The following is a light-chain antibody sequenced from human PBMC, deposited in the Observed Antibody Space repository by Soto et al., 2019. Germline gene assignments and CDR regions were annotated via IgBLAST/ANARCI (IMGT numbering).Light chain of an antibody. Sequence: TQMIKSPSTRSGSGDDGVPSTCQASQTISSWLAWYQQKPGKAPKLLIYKASTLKSGVPSRFSGSGSGTEFTLTISSLQPDDFATYYCQHYNSYSEAFGQGTKVDIK. CDR2: KAS. CDR1: QTISSW. V-gene: IGKV1-5*03. J-gene: IGKJ1*01. CDR3: QHYNSYSEA.